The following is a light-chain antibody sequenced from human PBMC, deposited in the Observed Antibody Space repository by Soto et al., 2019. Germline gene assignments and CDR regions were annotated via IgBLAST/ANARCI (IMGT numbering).Light chain of an antibody. CDR3: QQYGNVPWT. CDR2: GAS. J-gene: IGKJ1*01. CDR1: QSVSGSY. V-gene: IGKV3-20*01. Sequence: DIVLTQSPGTLSLSPGERATLSCRASQSVSGSYLAWYQQKPGQPPRLLIYGASSGATAVPDRVSGSGSGTDFTLSISRLEPEDFAVYYCQQYGNVPWTFGQGTKVEIK.